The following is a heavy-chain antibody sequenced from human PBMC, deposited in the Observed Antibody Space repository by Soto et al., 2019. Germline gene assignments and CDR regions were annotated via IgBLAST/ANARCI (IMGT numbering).Heavy chain of an antibody. J-gene: IGHJ5*01. V-gene: IGHV3-7*01. CDR2: IKPDGIQR. CDR3: VRDVHIVWTVDS. CDR1: GFTFSTYG. D-gene: IGHD1-1*01. Sequence: GGSLRLSCEASGFTFSTYGISWIRQAPWQGLERVGNIKPDGIQRYIVDSVQGRFTTSRDNARTSVYLQMNSLRVEDTAVYDCVRDVHIVWTVDSWVQGALVTV.